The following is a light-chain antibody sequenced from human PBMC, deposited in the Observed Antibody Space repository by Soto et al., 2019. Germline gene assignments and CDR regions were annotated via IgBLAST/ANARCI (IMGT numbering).Light chain of an antibody. Sequence: DIQMTQSPSSLSSSVGDRVTITFRASQGISNYLAWYQQKPGKAPKLLLFAASTLVGGVPSRFSGRGSGTDFTLTISSLQADDFATYYCQQYHTDWTFGQGTKVDIK. V-gene: IGKV1-16*01. CDR1: QGISNY. CDR3: QQYHTDWT. CDR2: AAS. J-gene: IGKJ1*01.